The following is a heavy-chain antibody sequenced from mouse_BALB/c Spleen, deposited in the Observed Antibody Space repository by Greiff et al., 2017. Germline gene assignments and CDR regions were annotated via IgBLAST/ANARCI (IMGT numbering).Heavy chain of an antibody. Sequence: VHVKQSGAELVKPGASVKLSCTASGFNIKDTYMHWVKQRPEQGLEWIGRIDPANGNTKYDPKFQGKATITADTSSNTAYLQLSSLTSEDTAVYYCARSDYYGSSYDYFDYWGQGTTLTVSS. CDR2: IDPANGNT. V-gene: IGHV14-3*02. D-gene: IGHD1-1*01. J-gene: IGHJ2*01. CDR3: ARSDYYGSSYDYFDY. CDR1: GFNIKDTY.